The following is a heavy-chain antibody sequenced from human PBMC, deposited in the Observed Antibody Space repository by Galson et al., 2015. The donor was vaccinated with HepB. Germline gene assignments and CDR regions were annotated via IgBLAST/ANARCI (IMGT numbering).Heavy chain of an antibody. D-gene: IGHD3-16*01. V-gene: IGHV4-59*08. Sequence: SETLSLTCTVSGGSISSYYWSWIRQPPGKGLEWIGYIYYSGSTNYNPSLKSRVTISVDTSKNQFSLKLSSVTAADTAVYYCARLNLSRTWGLDYWGQGTLVTVSS. J-gene: IGHJ4*02. CDR3: ARLNLSRTWGLDY. CDR2: IYYSGST. CDR1: GGSISSYY.